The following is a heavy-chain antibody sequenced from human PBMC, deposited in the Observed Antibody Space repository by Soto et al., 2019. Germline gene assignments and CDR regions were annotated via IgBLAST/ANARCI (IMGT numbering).Heavy chain of an antibody. CDR1: RDSVSSNSAG. J-gene: IGHJ6*03. V-gene: IGHV6-1*01. Sequence: PSQILSLSCAISRDSVSSNSAGWTWVRQTPSRGLEWLGRTYYKSRWFNNYAVSVKSRITINPDTSQNQFSPHLDSVTPEDTAVYFCARGSWDDVSGHYYMDVWGKGTTVTVSS. D-gene: IGHD5-12*01. CDR3: ARGSWDDVSGHYYMDV. CDR2: TYYKSRWFN.